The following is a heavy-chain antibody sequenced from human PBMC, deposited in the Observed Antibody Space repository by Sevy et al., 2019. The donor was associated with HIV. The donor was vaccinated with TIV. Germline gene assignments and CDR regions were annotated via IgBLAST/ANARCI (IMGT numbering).Heavy chain of an antibody. V-gene: IGHV4-39*01. CDR2: IYYSGST. D-gene: IGHD3-22*01. Sequence: TLSLTCTVSGGSISSSSYYWGWIRQPPGKGLEWIGSIYYSGSTYYNPSLKSRVTISVDTSKNQFSLKLSSVTAADTAVYYCADGSDSSGYYAYFDYWGQGTLVTVSS. CDR1: GGSISSSSYY. J-gene: IGHJ4*02. CDR3: ADGSDSSGYYAYFDY.